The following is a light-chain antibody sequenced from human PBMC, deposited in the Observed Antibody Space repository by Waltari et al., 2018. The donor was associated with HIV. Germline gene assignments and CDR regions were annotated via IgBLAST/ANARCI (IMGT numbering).Light chain of an antibody. CDR1: QSISAY. J-gene: IGKJ2*01. CDR3: QQSHSPPRT. CDR2: SAS. V-gene: IGKV1-39*01. Sequence: DIEMTQSPTHLYASVGDRLTLTCLASQSISAYLNWYQQRPGKAPKRLIYSASNLQDGVPSRFSGSGAGTDFTLSITSLKPEDFATYYCQQSHSPPRTFGQGTKLEIK.